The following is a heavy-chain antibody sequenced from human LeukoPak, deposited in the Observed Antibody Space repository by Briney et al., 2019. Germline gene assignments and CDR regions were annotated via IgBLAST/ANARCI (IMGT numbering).Heavy chain of an antibody. D-gene: IGHD3-9*01. Sequence: RSSETLSLTCTVSGGSISSGSYYWTWIRQPAGKGLEWIGRIYSSGSTNYNPSLKSRVTISVDTSKNQVSLKLSSVTAADTAVYYCARAVGYFDWLPLFDYWGQGTLVTVSS. V-gene: IGHV4-61*02. CDR1: GGSISSGSYY. CDR2: IYSSGST. CDR3: ARAVGYFDWLPLFDY. J-gene: IGHJ4*02.